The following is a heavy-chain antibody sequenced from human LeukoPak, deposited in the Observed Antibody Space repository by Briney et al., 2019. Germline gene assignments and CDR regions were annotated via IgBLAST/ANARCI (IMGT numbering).Heavy chain of an antibody. CDR2: INRSGST. J-gene: IGHJ3*02. D-gene: IGHD6-19*01. V-gene: IGHV4-34*01. CDR1: GGSFSGYY. CDR3: AREGWYDAFDI. Sequence: SETLSLTCAVYGGSFSGYYWSWIRQPPGKGLEWIGEINRSGSTNYNPSLKSRVTISVDTSKNQFSLRLSSVTAADTAVYYCAREGWYDAFDIWGQGTMVTVSS.